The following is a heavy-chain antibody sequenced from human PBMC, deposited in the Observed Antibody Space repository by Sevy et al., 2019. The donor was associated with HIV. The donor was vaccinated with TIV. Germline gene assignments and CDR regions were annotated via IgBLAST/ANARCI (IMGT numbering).Heavy chain of an antibody. D-gene: IGHD2-2*01. V-gene: IGHV4-34*01. CDR1: DGSFSGYY. CDR2: INESGIT. Sequence: SETLSLTCAVHDGSFSGYYWNWIRQLPGQGLEWIGEINESGITYYNQSLKSRVTISVDTSKKQCSLKLNSVTAVDSAVYFCARSPPVVVVPGAPSWFDPWGQGTLVTVSS. J-gene: IGHJ5*02. CDR3: ARSPPVVVVPGAPSWFDP.